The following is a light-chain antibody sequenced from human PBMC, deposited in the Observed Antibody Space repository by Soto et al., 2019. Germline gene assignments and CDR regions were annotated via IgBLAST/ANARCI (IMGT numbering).Light chain of an antibody. V-gene: IGKV1-39*01. CDR2: SSS. CDR1: QTINNN. CDR3: QQTYITPIT. J-gene: IGKJ5*01. Sequence: DIEMTQSPASLSASVGDRVTISCRTSQTINNNLNWYQQRPGKAPKLLIYSSSILMSGVPPRFSGSGSGTDFTLTISSLQPEDFATHFCQQTYITPITFGQGTRLDIK.